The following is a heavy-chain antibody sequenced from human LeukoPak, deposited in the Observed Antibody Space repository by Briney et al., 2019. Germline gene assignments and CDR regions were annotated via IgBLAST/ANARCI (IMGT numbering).Heavy chain of an antibody. CDR1: GFTFSSYS. Sequence: LPGGSLRLSCAASGFTFSSYSMNWVRQAPGKGLEWVSYISSSSSTIYYADSVKGRFTISRDNAKNSLYLQMNSLRAEDTAVYYCARASYYYDSSGYYPPDYWGQGTLVTVSS. CDR2: ISSSSSTI. D-gene: IGHD3-22*01. J-gene: IGHJ4*02. V-gene: IGHV3-48*04. CDR3: ARASYYYDSSGYYPPDY.